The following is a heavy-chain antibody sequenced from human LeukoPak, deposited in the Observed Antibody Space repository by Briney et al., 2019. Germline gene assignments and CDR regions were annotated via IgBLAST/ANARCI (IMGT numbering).Heavy chain of an antibody. J-gene: IGHJ5*02. Sequence: GGSLRLSCAASGFTFSSYSMNRVRQAPGKGLEWVSYISSSSSTIYYADSVKGRFTISRDNAKNSLYLQMNSLRAEDTAVYYCARGGWATVTTSWFDPWGQGTLVTVSS. D-gene: IGHD4-11*01. CDR3: ARGGWATVTTSWFDP. V-gene: IGHV3-48*04. CDR1: GFTFSSYS. CDR2: ISSSSSTI.